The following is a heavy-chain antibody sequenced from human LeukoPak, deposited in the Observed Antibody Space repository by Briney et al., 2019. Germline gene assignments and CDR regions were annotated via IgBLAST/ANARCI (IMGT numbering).Heavy chain of an antibody. CDR1: GYTFTSYD. V-gene: IGHV1-8*01. CDR3: ARESLSYYYYYMDG. CDR2: MNPNSGNT. Sequence: ASVKVSCTASGYTFTSYDINWVRQATGQGLEWMGWMNPNSGNTGYAQKFQGRVTITRNTSISTAYMELSSLRSEDTAVYYCARESLSYYYYYMDGWGKGTTGTVSS. J-gene: IGHJ6*03. D-gene: IGHD3-16*01.